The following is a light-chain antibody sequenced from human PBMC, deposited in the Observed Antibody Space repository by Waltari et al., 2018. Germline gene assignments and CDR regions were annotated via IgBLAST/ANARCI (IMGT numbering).Light chain of an antibody. J-gene: IGLJ2*01. CDR1: GSNIGAGYD. CDR2: GST. CDR3: QSYDTSLRVV. Sequence: QSVLTQPPSVSGAPGQRVTISCTGSGSNIGAGYDVHWYQQLPRAAPKLLIYGSTSRPLGVPDRFFGSTSGTSASLAITGLQAEDEADYYCQSYDTSLRVVFGGGTKLTVL. V-gene: IGLV1-40*01.